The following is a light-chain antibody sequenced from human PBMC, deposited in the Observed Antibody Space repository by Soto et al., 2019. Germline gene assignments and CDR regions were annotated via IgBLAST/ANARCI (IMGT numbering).Light chain of an antibody. J-gene: IGLJ2*01. CDR1: PSDIGGYNY. Sequence: QSVLTQPASVSGSPGHSITISCTGTPSDIGGYNYVSWYQQHPGKAPKLIIYEVTHRPSGVSDRFSGSKSGNTASLTISGLLAEDEADYYCSSYASSSTLVLLGGGTKVTVL. CDR2: EVT. CDR3: SSYASSSTLVL. V-gene: IGLV2-14*01.